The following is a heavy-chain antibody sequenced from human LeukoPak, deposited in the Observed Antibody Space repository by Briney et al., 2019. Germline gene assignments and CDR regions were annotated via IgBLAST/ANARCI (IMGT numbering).Heavy chain of an antibody. CDR1: GFTLSSRW. V-gene: IGHV3-7*01. D-gene: IGHD3-22*01. CDR3: ARHYDSNSYGPGY. CDR2: INRDGSEK. Sequence: GGSLRLSCVVSGFTLSSRWMMWVRQAPGEGLEWMTNINRDGSEKNYVDSVKGRFTITRDNAENSLYLQMNSLRAEDTAVYYCARHYDSNSYGPGYWGQGTLVTVSS. J-gene: IGHJ4*02.